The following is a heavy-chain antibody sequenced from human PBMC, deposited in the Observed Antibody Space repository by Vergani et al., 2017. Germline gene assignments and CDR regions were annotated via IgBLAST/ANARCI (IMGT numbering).Heavy chain of an antibody. D-gene: IGHD3-10*01. V-gene: IGHV5-51*01. CDR1: GYSFTSYW. CDR2: IYPGDSDT. J-gene: IGHJ4*02. Sequence: EVQLVQSGAEVKKPGESLKISCKGSGYSFTSYWIGWVRQMPGKGLEWMGIIYPGDSDTRYSPSFQGQVTISADKSISTAYLQWSSLKASDTAMYYCATWFGELYLPLSPFDDWGQGTLVTVSS. CDR3: ATWFGELYLPLSPFDD.